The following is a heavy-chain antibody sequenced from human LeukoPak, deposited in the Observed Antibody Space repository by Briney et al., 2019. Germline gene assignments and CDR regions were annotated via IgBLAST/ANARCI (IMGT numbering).Heavy chain of an antibody. Sequence: PGGSLRLSCAASGFTFSSYRMNWVRQAPGKGLEWVSYISSGSGTIYCADSVKGRFTISRDNAKNSLYLQMNSLRAEDTAVYYCAREGVLDIWGQGTMVTVSS. J-gene: IGHJ3*02. V-gene: IGHV3-48*01. CDR1: GFTFSSYR. CDR3: AREGVLDI. CDR2: ISSGSGTI. D-gene: IGHD2-8*01.